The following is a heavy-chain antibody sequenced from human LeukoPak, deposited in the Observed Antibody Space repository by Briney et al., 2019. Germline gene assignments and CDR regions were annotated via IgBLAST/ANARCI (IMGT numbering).Heavy chain of an antibody. CDR2: ISGTGTYI. V-gene: IGHV3-21*01. J-gene: IGHJ3*02. Sequence: PGGSLRLSCAASGFTFSTYSMTWVRQAPGKGLEWVSFISGTGTYIYYPDSVKGRFTISRDNAKSSLYLQMSSLRAEDAAVYYCARASSKQLAGYLPDGFDIWGQGTMVTVSS. D-gene: IGHD3-9*01. CDR1: GFTFSTYS. CDR3: ARASSKQLAGYLPDGFDI.